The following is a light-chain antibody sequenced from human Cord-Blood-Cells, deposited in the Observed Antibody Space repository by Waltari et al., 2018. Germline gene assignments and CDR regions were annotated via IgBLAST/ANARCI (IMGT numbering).Light chain of an antibody. CDR3: LLSDSGAWV. CDR1: PGAVTSGHY. J-gene: IGLJ3*02. V-gene: IGLV7-46*01. Sequence: QAVVTQEPSLTVSPGGTVTLTCGSSPGAVTSGHYPYWFQQKPGQAPRTLMYDTSNKHSWTPARFSGSLLGGKAALTLSGAQPEDEAEYYCLLSDSGAWVFGGGTKLTVL. CDR2: DTS.